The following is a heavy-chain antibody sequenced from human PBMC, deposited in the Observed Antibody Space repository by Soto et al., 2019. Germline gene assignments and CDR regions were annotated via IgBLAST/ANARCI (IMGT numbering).Heavy chain of an antibody. D-gene: IGHD5-18*01. V-gene: IGHV1-2*02. Sequence: GASVKVSCKASGYTFTGYYIHWVRQAPGQGLEWMGWINPNSGGTNYAQKFQGRVTMTRDTSISTAYMELSRLRSDDTAVYYCAREAAGYGHFDHFDYWGQGTLVTSPQ. CDR1: GYTFTGYY. CDR3: AREAAGYGHFDHFDY. J-gene: IGHJ4*02. CDR2: INPNSGGT.